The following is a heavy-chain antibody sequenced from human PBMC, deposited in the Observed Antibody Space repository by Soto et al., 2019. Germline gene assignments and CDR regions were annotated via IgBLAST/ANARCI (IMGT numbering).Heavy chain of an antibody. V-gene: IGHV1-2*02. CDR1: VFSVDTTYC. CDR2: INPNSGDT. J-gene: IGHJ5*02. D-gene: IGHD2-15*01. Sequence: ASVKVSCKASVFSVDTTYCIHWVRRAPGQGLEWMGSINPNSGDTNYAQNFQGRVTMTRDTSISTAYMEVSSLTSDDTAVYYCGSHRSGPSPDVGPWGHGTVVTVSS. CDR3: GSHRSGPSPDVGP.